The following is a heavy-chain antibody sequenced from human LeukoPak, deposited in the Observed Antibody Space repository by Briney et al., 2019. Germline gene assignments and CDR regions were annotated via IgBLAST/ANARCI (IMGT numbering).Heavy chain of an antibody. V-gene: IGHV1-8*01. J-gene: IGHJ4*02. CDR2: MNPNSGNT. Sequence: ASVTVSCTASGYTFTSYDINWVRQATGQGLEWMGWMNPNSGNTGYAQKFQGRVTTTRSTSISTAYMELSRLRSDDTAVYYCARDGDNYWFDYWGQGTLVTVSS. CDR3: ARDGDNYWFDY. CDR1: GYTFTSYD. D-gene: IGHD5-24*01.